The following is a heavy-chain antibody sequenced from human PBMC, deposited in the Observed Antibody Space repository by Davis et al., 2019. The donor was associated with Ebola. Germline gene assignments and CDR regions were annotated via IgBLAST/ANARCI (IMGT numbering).Heavy chain of an antibody. Sequence: GGSLRLSCAASGFTFDDYAMHWVRQAPGKGLEWVSGISWNSGSIGYADSVKGRFTISRDNAKNSLYLQMNSLRAEDTAVYYCARDLYHWFDPWGQGTLVTVSS. CDR1: GFTFDDYA. CDR3: ARDLYHWFDP. V-gene: IGHV3-9*01. CDR2: ISWNSGSI. J-gene: IGHJ5*02. D-gene: IGHD3-16*01.